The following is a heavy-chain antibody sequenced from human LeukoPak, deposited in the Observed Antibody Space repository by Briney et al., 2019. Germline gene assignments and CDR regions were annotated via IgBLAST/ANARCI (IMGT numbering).Heavy chain of an antibody. Sequence: SETLSLTCTVSGGSISSYYWSWIRQPPGKGLEWIGEINHSGSTNYDPSLKSRVTISVDTSKNQFSLKLSSVTAADTAVYYCARGNLPGVERYNWFDPWGQGTLVTVSS. V-gene: IGHV4-34*01. J-gene: IGHJ5*02. CDR3: ARGNLPGVERYNWFDP. CDR2: INHSGST. CDR1: GGSISSYY. D-gene: IGHD3-3*01.